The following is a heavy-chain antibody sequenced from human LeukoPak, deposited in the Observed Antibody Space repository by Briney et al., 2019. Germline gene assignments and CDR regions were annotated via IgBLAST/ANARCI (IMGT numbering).Heavy chain of an antibody. V-gene: IGHV3-21*01. Sequence: PGGSLRLSCAASGFSLSSYDMNWVRQAPGKGLEWVSSISTSSTFIYYTYSVKGRFTISRDNAKNSLYLQMNSLSAEDTAVYYCARADCSSSTCYLRSSWFDPWGQGTRVTVSS. J-gene: IGHJ5*02. CDR3: ARADCSSSTCYLRSSWFDP. CDR2: ISTSSTFI. D-gene: IGHD2/OR15-2a*01. CDR1: GFSLSSYD.